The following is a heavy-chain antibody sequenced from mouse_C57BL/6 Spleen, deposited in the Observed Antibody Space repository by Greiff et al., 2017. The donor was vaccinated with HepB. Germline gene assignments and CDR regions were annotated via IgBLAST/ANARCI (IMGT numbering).Heavy chain of an antibody. CDR3: ARSTVVATKGYFDV. D-gene: IGHD1-1*01. CDR2: IYPGDGDT. J-gene: IGHJ1*03. CDR1: GYAFSSSW. V-gene: IGHV1-82*01. Sequence: QVQLKQSGPELVKPGASVKISCKASGYAFSSSWMNWVKQRPGKGLEWIGRIYPGDGDTNYNGKFKGKATLTADKSSSTAYMQLSSLTSEDSAVYFCARSTVVATKGYFDVWGTGTTVTVSS.